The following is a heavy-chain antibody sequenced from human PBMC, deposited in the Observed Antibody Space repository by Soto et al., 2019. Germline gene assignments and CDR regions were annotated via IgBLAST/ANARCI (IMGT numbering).Heavy chain of an antibody. D-gene: IGHD4-17*01. CDR3: ARETYYGDYYFDS. J-gene: IGHJ4*02. CDR2: IYYSASS. Sequence: SETLSLTCTVSGGSISGSSYYWGWIRQPPGKGLEWIWSIYYSASSFYNPSLKSRVTISVDTSKNQFSLNLTSVTVADTAVYFCARETYYGDYYFDSWGQGTLVTVSS. CDR1: GGSISGSSYY. V-gene: IGHV4-39*02.